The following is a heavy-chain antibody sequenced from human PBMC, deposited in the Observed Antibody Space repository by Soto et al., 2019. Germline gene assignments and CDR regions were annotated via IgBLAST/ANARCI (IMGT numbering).Heavy chain of an antibody. CDR3: ASRYCTNGVCFPPPPFDY. V-gene: IGHV4-4*02. CDR1: SGSISSSNW. CDR2: IYHSGST. D-gene: IGHD2-8*01. J-gene: IGHJ4*02. Sequence: QVQLQESGPGLVKPSGTLSLTCAVSSGSISSSNWRSWVRQPPGKGLEWIGEIYHSGSTNYNPSLKSRVTLSVDKSKNQFSLKLSSVTAADTAVYYCASRYCTNGVCFPPPPFDYWGQGTLVTVSS.